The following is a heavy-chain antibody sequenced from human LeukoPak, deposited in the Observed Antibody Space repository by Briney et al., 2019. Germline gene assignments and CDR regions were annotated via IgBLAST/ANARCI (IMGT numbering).Heavy chain of an antibody. CDR1: GGSIRNYY. Sequence: SETLSLTCTVSGGSIRNYYWNWIRRPPGKGLEWIGYIYYSGNTDYNPSLESRVTISVDTSKNQFSLKLSSVTAADTAVYYCAREIWYSAFFDYWDPGTLVPSPQ. CDR3: AREIWYSAFFDY. V-gene: IGHV4-59*01. CDR2: IYYSGNT. J-gene: IGHJ4*02. D-gene: IGHD1-26*01.